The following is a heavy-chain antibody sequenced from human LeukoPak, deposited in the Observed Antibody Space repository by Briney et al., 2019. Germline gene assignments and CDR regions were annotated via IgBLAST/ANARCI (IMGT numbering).Heavy chain of an antibody. CDR1: GFTFSSYW. V-gene: IGHV3-7*01. D-gene: IGHD5-12*01. J-gene: IGHJ4*02. Sequence: GGSLRLSCAASGFTFSSYWMSWVRQAPGKGLEWVANIKQDGSEKYYVDSVKGRFTISRDNAKNSLYLQMNSLRAEDTAVYYCARDPGSGYHRPLDYWGQGTLVTVSS. CDR2: IKQDGSEK. CDR3: ARDPGSGYHRPLDY.